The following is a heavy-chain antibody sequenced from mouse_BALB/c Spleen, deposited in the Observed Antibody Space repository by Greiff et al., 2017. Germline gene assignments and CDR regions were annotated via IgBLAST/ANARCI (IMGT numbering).Heavy chain of an antibody. V-gene: IGHV5-6*02. CDR2: ISSGGSYT. D-gene: IGHD2-4*01. CDR3: ARRGIYYDYERGAMDY. Sequence: EVKLVESGGDLVKPGGSLKLSCAASGFTFSSYGMSWVRQTPDKRLEWVATISSGGSYTYYPDSVKGRFTISRDNAKNTLYLQMSSLKSEDTAMYYCARRGIYYDYERGAMDYWGQGTSVTVSS. CDR1: GFTFSSYG. J-gene: IGHJ4*01.